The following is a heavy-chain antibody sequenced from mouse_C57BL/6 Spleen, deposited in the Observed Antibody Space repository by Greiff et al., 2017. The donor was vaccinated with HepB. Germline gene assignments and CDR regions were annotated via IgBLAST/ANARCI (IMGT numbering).Heavy chain of an antibody. V-gene: IGHV3-6*01. CDR2: ISYDGSN. J-gene: IGHJ2*01. D-gene: IGHD4-1*01. Sequence: EVQLVESGPGLVKPSQSLSLTCSVTGYSITSGYYWNWIRQFPGNKLEWMGNISYDGSNNYNPSLKNRISITRNTTKNKFFLKFNSVTTEDTATYYCASVNWEEGDYFDYWGQGTTLTVSS. CDR1: GYSITSGYY. CDR3: ASVNWEEGDYFDY.